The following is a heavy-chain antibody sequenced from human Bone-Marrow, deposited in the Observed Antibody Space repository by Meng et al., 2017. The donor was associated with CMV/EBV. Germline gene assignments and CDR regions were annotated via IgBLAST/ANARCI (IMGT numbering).Heavy chain of an antibody. CDR2: ISSSGSTI. V-gene: IGHV3-11*04. CDR1: GFTFSSYA. D-gene: IGHD2-2*01. J-gene: IGHJ6*02. CDR3: ASIMSPGYCSSTSCSVDYYYGMDV. Sequence: GESLKISCAASGFTFSSYAMSWIRQAPGKGLEWVSYISSSGSTIYYADSGKGRFTISRDNAKNSLYLQMNSLGAEDTAVYYCASIMSPGYCSSTSCSVDYYYGMDVWGQGTTVTVSS.